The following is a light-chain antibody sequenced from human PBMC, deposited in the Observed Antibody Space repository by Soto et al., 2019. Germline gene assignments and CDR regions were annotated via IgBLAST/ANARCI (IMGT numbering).Light chain of an antibody. CDR3: QQYGGSPRT. V-gene: IGKV3-20*01. J-gene: IGKJ1*01. Sequence: EIVLTQSPDTLSLSPGERATLSCRASHTVTSNYLAWYQQKPGQAPRLLIYGASSRATDIPDRFSGSGSGTDFTLTISRLETEDFAVYYCQQYGGSPRTFGQGTKVEIK. CDR1: HTVTSNY. CDR2: GAS.